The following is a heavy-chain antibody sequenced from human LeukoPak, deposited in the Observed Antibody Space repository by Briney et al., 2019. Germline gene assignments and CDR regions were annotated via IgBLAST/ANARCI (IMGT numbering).Heavy chain of an antibody. Sequence: GGSLRLSCAASGFTFSNYSMSWVRQAPGKGLEWVSLISGSGGNTYYVDSVKGRFTISRDNSKNTLYLQLNSLRADDTAVYYCARERVTTTSFDYWGQGTLVTVSS. V-gene: IGHV3-23*01. CDR2: ISGSGGNT. CDR1: GFTFSNYS. CDR3: ARERVTTTSFDY. J-gene: IGHJ4*02. D-gene: IGHD4-17*01.